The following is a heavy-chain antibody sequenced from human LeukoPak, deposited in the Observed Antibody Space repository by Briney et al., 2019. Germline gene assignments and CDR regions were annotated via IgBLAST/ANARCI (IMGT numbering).Heavy chain of an antibody. CDR2: IYPGDSDT. Sequence: GESLQISCKGSGYSFTSYWIGWVRPMPGKGLEWMGIIYPGDSDTRYSPSFQGQVTISADKSISTACLQWSSLKASDTAMYYCARRLRGSSWYLDYWGQGTLVTVSS. CDR1: GYSFTSYW. V-gene: IGHV5-51*01. CDR3: ARRLRGSSWYLDY. D-gene: IGHD6-13*01. J-gene: IGHJ4*02.